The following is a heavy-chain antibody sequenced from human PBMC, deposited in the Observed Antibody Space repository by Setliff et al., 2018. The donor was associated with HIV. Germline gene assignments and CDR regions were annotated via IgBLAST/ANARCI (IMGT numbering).Heavy chain of an antibody. J-gene: IGHJ6*03. Sequence: ASVKVSCKASGYTFTSYDINWVRQATGQGLEWMGWMNPNSGNTGYAQKFQGRVTITRNTSISTAYMELSSLRSGDTAVYYCARVSRGGWQQLARWDYYYMDVWGKGTTVTVSS. CDR1: GYTFTSYD. CDR2: MNPNSGNT. D-gene: IGHD6-13*01. CDR3: ARVSRGGWQQLARWDYYYMDV. V-gene: IGHV1-8*03.